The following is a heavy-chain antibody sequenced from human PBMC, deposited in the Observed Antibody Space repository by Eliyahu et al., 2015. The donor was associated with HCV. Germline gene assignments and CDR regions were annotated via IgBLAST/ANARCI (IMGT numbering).Heavy chain of an antibody. CDR2: ISYDGSKK. J-gene: IGHJ6*02. V-gene: IGHV3-30*04. CDR3: ARDGHWELLSYGMDV. Sequence: TFTSYAMDWVRQAPGKGLEWVAVISYDGSKKDYADSVKGRFTISRDNSKNMLYLQMNSLRAEDTSVYYCARDGHWELLSYGMDVWGQGTTVTVSS. D-gene: IGHD2-15*01. CDR1: TFTSYA.